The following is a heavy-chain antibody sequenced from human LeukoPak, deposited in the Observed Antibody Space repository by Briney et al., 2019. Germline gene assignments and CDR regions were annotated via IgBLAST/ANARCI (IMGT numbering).Heavy chain of an antibody. CDR1: GYHFTGYH. D-gene: IGHD5/OR15-5a*01. Sequence: ASVKVSCKASGYHFTGYHVHWGRQAPGQGLEWMGRISTDSGDADIAQKFQGGVTMTRDTSISTAYMELSRLTSDDSAVYYCAGLGSTVKGRIDPWGQGTSVTVSS. V-gene: IGHV1-2*02. CDR3: AGLGSTVKGRIDP. CDR2: ISTDSGDA. J-gene: IGHJ5*02.